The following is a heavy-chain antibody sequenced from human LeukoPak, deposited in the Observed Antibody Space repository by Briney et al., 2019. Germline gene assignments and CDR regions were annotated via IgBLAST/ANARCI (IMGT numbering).Heavy chain of an antibody. Sequence: SETLSLTCTVPGGSISSGSYYWSWIRQPAGRGLKWIGRIYSSGSTNYNPSLKSRVTMSVDTSKNQFSLKLSSVTAADTAVYYCSRSASVDYSNPIYDYWGQGTLVTVSS. CDR3: SRSASVDYSNPIYDY. CDR1: GGSISSGSYY. J-gene: IGHJ4*02. V-gene: IGHV4-61*02. CDR2: IYSSGST. D-gene: IGHD4-11*01.